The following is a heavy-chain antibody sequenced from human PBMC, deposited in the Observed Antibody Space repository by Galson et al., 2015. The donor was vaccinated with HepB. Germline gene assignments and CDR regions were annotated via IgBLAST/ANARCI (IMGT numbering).Heavy chain of an antibody. J-gene: IGHJ4*02. Sequence: SVKVSCKASGGTFSSYAISWVRQAPGQGLEWMGGIIPIFGTANYAQKFQGRVTITADKSTSTAYMELSSLRSEDTAVYYCARDVGLWRGELDYWGQGTLVTVPS. D-gene: IGHD5-18*01. V-gene: IGHV1-69*06. CDR2: IIPIFGTA. CDR3: ARDVGLWRGELDY. CDR1: GGTFSSYA.